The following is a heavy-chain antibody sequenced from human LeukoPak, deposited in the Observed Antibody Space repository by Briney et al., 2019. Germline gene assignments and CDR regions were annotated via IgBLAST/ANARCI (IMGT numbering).Heavy chain of an antibody. D-gene: IGHD3-3*01. V-gene: IGHV3-21*01. CDR2: ISSSSSYI. Sequence: PGGSLRLSRAASGFTFSSYSMNWVRQAPGKGLEWVSSISSSSSYIYYADSVKGRFTISRDNAKNSLYLQMNSLRAEDTAVYYCASGIWSGYPYFDYWGQGTLVTVSS. CDR3: ASGIWSGYPYFDY. J-gene: IGHJ4*02. CDR1: GFTFSSYS.